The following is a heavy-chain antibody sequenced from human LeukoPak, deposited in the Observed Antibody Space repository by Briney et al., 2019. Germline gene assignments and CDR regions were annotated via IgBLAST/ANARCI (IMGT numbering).Heavy chain of an antibody. D-gene: IGHD3-16*02. CDR1: GYTFTSYG. Sequence: ASVKVSCKASGYTFTSYGISWVRQAPGQGLEWMGWISAYNGNTNYAQKLQGRVTMTTDTSTSTAYIELRSLRSDDTAVYYCARDTGDYVWGSYRYGHFQHWGQGTLVTVSS. CDR3: ARDTGDYVWGSYRYGHFQH. CDR2: ISAYNGNT. J-gene: IGHJ1*01. V-gene: IGHV1-18*01.